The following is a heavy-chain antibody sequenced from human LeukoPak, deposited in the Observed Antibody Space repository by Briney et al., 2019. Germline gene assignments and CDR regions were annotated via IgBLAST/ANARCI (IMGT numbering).Heavy chain of an antibody. CDR2: IYHSGST. J-gene: IGHJ3*02. D-gene: IGHD4-23*01. CDR3: ARGLTTVVNREIDAFDI. CDR1: GYSISSGYY. V-gene: IGHV4-38-2*02. Sequence: SETLSLTCTVSGYSISSGYYWGWIRQPPGKGLEWIGSIYHSGSTYYNPSLKSRVTISVDTSKNQFSLKLSSVTAADTAVYYCARGLTTVVNREIDAFDIWGQGTMVTVSS.